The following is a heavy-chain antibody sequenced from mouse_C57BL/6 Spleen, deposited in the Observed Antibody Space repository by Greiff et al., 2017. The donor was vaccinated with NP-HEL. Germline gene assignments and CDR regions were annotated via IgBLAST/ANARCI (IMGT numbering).Heavy chain of an antibody. V-gene: IGHV1-64*01. CDR1: GYTFTSYW. D-gene: IGHD3-3*01. CDR2: IHPNSGST. J-gene: IGHJ4*01. Sequence: VKLQQPGAELVKPGASVKLSCKASGYTFTSYWMHWVKQRPGQGLEWIGMIHPNSGSTNYNEKFKSKATLTVDKSSSTAYMQLSSLTSEDSAVYYCARGTHYAMDYWGQGTSVTVSS. CDR3: ARGTHYAMDY.